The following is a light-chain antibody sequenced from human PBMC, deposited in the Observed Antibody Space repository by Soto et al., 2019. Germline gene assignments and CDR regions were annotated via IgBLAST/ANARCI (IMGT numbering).Light chain of an antibody. CDR1: QSVRSER. Sequence: EIVLTQSPDTLSLSPIEIATLSFRASQSVRSERLAWYQQKRGQAPTLLISGASTRAAGIPARFSGSGSGTEFTLTISSLQSEDFAVYYCQQYNHWWTFGQGTKV. J-gene: IGKJ1*01. CDR3: QQYNHWWT. V-gene: IGKV3-15*01. CDR2: GAS.